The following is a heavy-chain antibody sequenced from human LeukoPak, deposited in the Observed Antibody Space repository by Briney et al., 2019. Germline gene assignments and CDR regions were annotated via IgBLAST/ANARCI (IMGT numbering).Heavy chain of an antibody. D-gene: IGHD6-13*01. Sequence: SVKVSCKASGGTFSSYAISWVRQAPGQGLEWMGGIIPIFGTADYAQKFQGRVSITADESTSTTYMELSSLRSEDTAVYYCARAGITAAGTLDYWGQGTLVTVSS. CDR2: IIPIFGTA. CDR1: GGTFSSYA. J-gene: IGHJ4*02. V-gene: IGHV1-69*13. CDR3: ARAGITAAGTLDY.